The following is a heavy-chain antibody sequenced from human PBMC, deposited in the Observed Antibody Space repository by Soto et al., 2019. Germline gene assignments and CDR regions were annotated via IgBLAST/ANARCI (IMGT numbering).Heavy chain of an antibody. J-gene: IGHJ4*02. CDR2: INHSGFT. Sequence: SETLSLTCAVYGGSFSGHYWTWIRQSPGEGLEWIGEINHSGFTNYNPSLKSRLTMSVDTSKSQFSLKLSSVTAADTAVYYCAREPYDFWSGHYWGQGTLVTGSS. V-gene: IGHV4-34*01. CDR3: AREPYDFWSGHY. D-gene: IGHD3-3*01. CDR1: GGSFSGHY.